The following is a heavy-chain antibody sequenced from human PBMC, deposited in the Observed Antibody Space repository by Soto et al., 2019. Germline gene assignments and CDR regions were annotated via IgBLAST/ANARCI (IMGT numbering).Heavy chain of an antibody. J-gene: IGHJ4*02. Sequence: EVQVLDSGGGLVQPGGSLRLSCVASGFIFSNYAMNWVRQAPGKGLEWVSTISGSGDSTYYADSVKGRFTISRDKSNNTLDLQMDSMRAEDTAMDYCAKATRYCSGSRCSTYDFWGQGTLVTVSS. CDR2: ISGSGDST. D-gene: IGHD2-15*01. CDR1: GFIFSNYA. V-gene: IGHV3-23*01. CDR3: AKATRYCSGSRCSTYDF.